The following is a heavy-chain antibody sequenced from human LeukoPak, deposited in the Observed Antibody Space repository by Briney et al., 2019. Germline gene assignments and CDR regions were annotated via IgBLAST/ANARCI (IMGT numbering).Heavy chain of an antibody. D-gene: IGHD4-11*01. J-gene: IGHJ6*03. CDR1: GFTFSSYA. CDR2: ISGSGGSI. V-gene: IGHV3-23*01. Sequence: PGGSLRLSCAASGFTFSSYAMSWVRQAPGKGLEWVSAISGSGGSIYHADSVKGRFTISRDNSKNTLYLQMNSLRAEDTAVYYCAKASSNHPYYYYYMDVWGIGTTVTVSS. CDR3: AKASSNHPYYYYYMDV.